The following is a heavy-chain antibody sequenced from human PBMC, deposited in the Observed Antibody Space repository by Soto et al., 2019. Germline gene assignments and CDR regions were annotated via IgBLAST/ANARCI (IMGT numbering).Heavy chain of an antibody. V-gene: IGHV1-69*08. Sequence: QVQLVQSGAEVKKPGSSVKVSCKASGGTFSSYTISWVRQAPGQGLEWMGRIIPILGIANYAQKFQGRVTITADKSTSTAYMELSSLRSEDTAVYYCARDGCSSTSCPPNAHGAFDIWGQGTMVTVSS. CDR2: IIPILGIA. J-gene: IGHJ3*02. CDR3: ARDGCSSTSCPPNAHGAFDI. D-gene: IGHD2-2*01. CDR1: GGTFSSYT.